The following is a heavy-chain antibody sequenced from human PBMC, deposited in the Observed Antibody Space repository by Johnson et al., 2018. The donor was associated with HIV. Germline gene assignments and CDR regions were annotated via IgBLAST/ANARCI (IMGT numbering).Heavy chain of an antibody. CDR2: IRYDGSNK. Sequence: QMQLVESGGGVVQPGGSLRLSCAASGFTFSSYGMHWVRQAPGKGLEWVAFIRYDGSNKYYADSVKGRFTISRDNSKNTLYLQMNSLKTEDTAIYCCTTDANWNYGQGAFDIWGQGTMVTVSS. D-gene: IGHD1-7*01. CDR3: TTDANWNYGQGAFDI. V-gene: IGHV3-30*02. J-gene: IGHJ3*02. CDR1: GFTFSSYG.